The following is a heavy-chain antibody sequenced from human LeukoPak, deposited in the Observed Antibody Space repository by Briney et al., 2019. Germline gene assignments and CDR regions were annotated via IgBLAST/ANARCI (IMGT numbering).Heavy chain of an antibody. CDR3: ARGPPFAAALHWFDP. V-gene: IGHV4-31*03. CDR2: IYYRGST. D-gene: IGHD2-15*01. Sequence: SQTLSLTCTVSGGSISSGGYYWSWIRQHPGKGLEWIGYIYYRGSTYYNPSLKSRVTLSVDTSKNQFSLKLSSVTAADTAVYYCARGPPFAAALHWFDPWGQGTLVTVSS. J-gene: IGHJ5*02. CDR1: GGSISSGGYY.